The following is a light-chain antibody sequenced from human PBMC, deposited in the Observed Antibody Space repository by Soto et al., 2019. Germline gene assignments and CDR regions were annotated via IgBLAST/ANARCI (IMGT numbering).Light chain of an antibody. CDR3: QQRSNWPSIT. V-gene: IGKV3-11*01. CDR1: QSVSKP. Sequence: EIVMTQSAATLSVSPGERATLSCRASQSVSKPLAWYQQKSGQSPRLLIYDASNRATGIPARFSGSGSGTDFTLTINSLEPEDFAVYYCQQRSNWPSITFGQGTRLEIK. CDR2: DAS. J-gene: IGKJ5*01.